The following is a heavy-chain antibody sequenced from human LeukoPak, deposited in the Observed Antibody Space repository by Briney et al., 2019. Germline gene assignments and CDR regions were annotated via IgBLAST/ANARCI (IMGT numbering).Heavy chain of an antibody. Sequence: ASVKVSCKVSGYTLTELSMHWVRQAPGKGLEWMGGFDPEDGETIYAQKFQGRVTVTEDTSTDTAYVELSSLRSEDTAVYYCVTGCSPPIGVGARDAFDIWGQGTMVTVSS. CDR2: FDPEDGET. V-gene: IGHV1-24*01. CDR3: VTGCSPPIGVGARDAFDI. D-gene: IGHD1-26*01. J-gene: IGHJ3*02. CDR1: GYTLTELS.